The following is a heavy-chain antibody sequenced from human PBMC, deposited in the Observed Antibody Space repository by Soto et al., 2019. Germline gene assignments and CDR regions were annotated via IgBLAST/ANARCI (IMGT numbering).Heavy chain of an antibody. Sequence: GESLKISCKGSGYSFTNNWIGWVRQMPGKGLEWMGIIYPGDSDTKYSPSFQGQVTISVDKSISTAYLQLSSLKASDTISRDNAKNSVYLEMKSLRVDDTAVYYCARESPTLTVAESYWGRGSLVTVSS. J-gene: IGHJ4*02. V-gene: IGHV5-51*01. CDR1: GYSFTNNW. CDR3: AKNSVYLEMKSLRVDDTAVYYCARESPTLTVAESY. D-gene: IGHD3-22*01. CDR2: IYPGDSDT.